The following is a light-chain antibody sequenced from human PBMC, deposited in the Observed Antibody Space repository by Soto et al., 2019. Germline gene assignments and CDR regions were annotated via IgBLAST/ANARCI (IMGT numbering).Light chain of an antibody. V-gene: IGKV1-5*03. CDR3: QEYDTSFTWT. Sequence: DIPMTQSPSTLSASIGDTVTITCRASQTINNWLAWYQQKPGQAPKVLIHKVSTLESGVPARFSGSGSGTDFTLTISNLQPDDFATYYCQEYDTSFTWTFGQGTRVELK. J-gene: IGKJ1*01. CDR2: KVS. CDR1: QTINNW.